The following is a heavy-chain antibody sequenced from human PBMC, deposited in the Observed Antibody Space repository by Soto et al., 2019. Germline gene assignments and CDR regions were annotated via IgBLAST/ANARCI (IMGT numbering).Heavy chain of an antibody. CDR1: AYTGNTYY. J-gene: IGHJ5*02. Sequence: KNSYKAPAYTGNTYYIDWVLQAHGPGLEWMGIINPNGGSTRFAQTFQGRITMTTDTSTSTVYMELRSLRSEDTAVYYCARSAGGVFGIIIEGSNWLDPWVQGSLVTFSS. D-gene: IGHD3-16*02. CDR2: INPNGGST. CDR3: ARSAGGVFGIIIEGSNWLDP. V-gene: IGHV1-46*02.